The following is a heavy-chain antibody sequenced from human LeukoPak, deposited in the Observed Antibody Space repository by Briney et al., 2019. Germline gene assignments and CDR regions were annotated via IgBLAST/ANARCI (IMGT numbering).Heavy chain of an antibody. CDR3: ARSRYCSSTSCYNTRYGMDV. D-gene: IGHD2-2*02. CDR2: INPSGGST. CDR1: GYTFTSYY. Sequence: AAVKVSCKASGYTFTSYYMHWVRPAPGQGVEWMGIINPSGGSTSYAQKFQGRVTLTRDTSTSTVYMELSSLRSEDTAVYYCARSRYCSSTSCYNTRYGMDVWGKGTTVTVSS. V-gene: IGHV1-46*01. J-gene: IGHJ6*04.